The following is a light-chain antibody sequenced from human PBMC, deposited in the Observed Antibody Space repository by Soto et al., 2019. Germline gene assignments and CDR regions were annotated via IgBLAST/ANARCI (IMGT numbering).Light chain of an antibody. Sequence: DIVMTQSQLSLPVTPGEPASISCGSIHTLLHSNGYNYLDWYMQKPGQSPRLLISGASTRAADFPARFSGSGSGTEFILTISSLQSEDFAFYYCQQYDDWPWTFGQGTNVDI. CDR1: HTLLHSNGYNY. J-gene: IGKJ1*01. CDR2: GAS. CDR3: QQYDDWPWT. V-gene: IGKV2-28*01.